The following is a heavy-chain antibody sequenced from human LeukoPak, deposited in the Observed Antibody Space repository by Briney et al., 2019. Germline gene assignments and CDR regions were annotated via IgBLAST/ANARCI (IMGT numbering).Heavy chain of an antibody. D-gene: IGHD3-22*01. CDR2: ISSGSSTM. Sequence: GGSLRLSCAASGFTFSGYSMNWVRQAPGKGLEWVSYISSGSSTMYYADSVKGRFTISRDNAKNSLYLQMNSLRDEDTAVYYCARGITMIVQKINAMDVWGQGTTVTVSS. CDR1: GFTFSGYS. CDR3: ARGITMIVQKINAMDV. J-gene: IGHJ6*02. V-gene: IGHV3-48*02.